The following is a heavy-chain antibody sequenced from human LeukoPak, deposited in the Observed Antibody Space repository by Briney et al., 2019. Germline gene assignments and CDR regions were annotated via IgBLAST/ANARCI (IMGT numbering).Heavy chain of an antibody. CDR2: IKQDGSEK. CDR3: AREGGRGYSYGYPRYSWYFDL. V-gene: IGHV3-7*01. Sequence: GGSLRLSCAASGFTFSSYWMSWVRQAPGKGLEWVANIKQDGSEKYYVDSVKGRFTISRDNAKNSVYLQMNSLTAADTAVYYCAREGGRGYSYGYPRYSWYFDLWGRGTLVTVSS. D-gene: IGHD5-18*01. CDR1: GFTFSSYW. J-gene: IGHJ2*01.